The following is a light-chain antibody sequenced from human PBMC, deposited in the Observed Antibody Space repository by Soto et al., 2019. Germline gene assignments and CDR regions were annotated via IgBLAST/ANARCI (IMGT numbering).Light chain of an antibody. Sequence: EIVLTQSPGTLSLSPGERATLSCRASQSVSSSYFAWYQQQPGPAPRLLIYGASSRATGIPGRFRGSGAGTDFTLTISRLEPEELAVNDCKKYCSSPRTFGGGTKVEIK. J-gene: IGKJ4*01. CDR2: GAS. CDR3: KKYCSSPRT. V-gene: IGKV3-20*01. CDR1: QSVSSSY.